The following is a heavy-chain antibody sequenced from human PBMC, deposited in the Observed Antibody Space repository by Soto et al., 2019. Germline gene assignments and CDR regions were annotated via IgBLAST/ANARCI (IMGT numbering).Heavy chain of an antibody. CDR1: GYTFTSYD. J-gene: IGHJ5*02. CDR2: MNPNSGNT. D-gene: IGHD6-13*01. CDR3: ARNARRTIAAAGTGWFDP. V-gene: IGHV1-8*01. Sequence: QVQLVQSGAEVKKPGASLKVSCRASGYTFTSYDITWVRQATGQGLEWMGWMNPNSGNTGYAQKFQGRVTMTRNTSISTAYMELSSLRSEDTAVYYCARNARRTIAAAGTGWFDPWGQGTLVTFSS.